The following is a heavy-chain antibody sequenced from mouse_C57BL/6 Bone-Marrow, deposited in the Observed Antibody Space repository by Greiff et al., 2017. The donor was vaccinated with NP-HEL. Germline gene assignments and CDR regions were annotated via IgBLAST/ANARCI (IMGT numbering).Heavy chain of an antibody. CDR1: GYTFTSYW. Sequence: QVQLKQPGAELVKPGASVKLSCKASGYTFTSYWITWVKQRPGQGLEWIGDIYPGSGSTNYNEKFKSKATLTVDTSSSTAYMQLSSLTSEDSAVYYCAMGVLLPLWYFDVWGTGTTVTVSS. CDR3: AMGVLLPLWYFDV. J-gene: IGHJ1*03. D-gene: IGHD1-1*01. CDR2: IYPGSGST. V-gene: IGHV1-55*01.